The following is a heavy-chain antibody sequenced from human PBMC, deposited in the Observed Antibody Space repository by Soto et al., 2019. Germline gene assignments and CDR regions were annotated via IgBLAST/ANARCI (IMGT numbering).Heavy chain of an antibody. CDR2: INPSGGST. CDR1: GYTFTSYY. CDR3: ARDRGGLGVDYYGMDV. Sequence: QVQLVQSGAEVKKPGASVKVSCKASGYTFTSYYMHWVRQAPGQGLEWMGIINPSGGSTSYAQKFQGRVTMTRDTSTSTVYMELSSLRSEDTAVYYCARDRGGLGVDYYGMDVWGQGTTVTVSS. J-gene: IGHJ6*02. D-gene: IGHD3-10*01. V-gene: IGHV1-46*01.